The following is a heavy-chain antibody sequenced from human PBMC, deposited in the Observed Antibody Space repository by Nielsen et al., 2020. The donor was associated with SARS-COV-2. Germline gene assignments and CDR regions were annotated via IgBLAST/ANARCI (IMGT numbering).Heavy chain of an antibody. CDR3: AREGGEITTSYFDY. V-gene: IGHV1-69*04. J-gene: IGHJ4*02. CDR1: GGTFSSYA. CDR2: IIPILGIA. D-gene: IGHD3-22*01. Sequence: SVKVSCKASGGTFSSYAISWVRQAPGQGLEWMGRIIPILGIANYAQKFQGRVTITADKSTSTVYMELSSLRSEDTAVYYCAREGGEITTSYFDYWGRGTRVTVSS.